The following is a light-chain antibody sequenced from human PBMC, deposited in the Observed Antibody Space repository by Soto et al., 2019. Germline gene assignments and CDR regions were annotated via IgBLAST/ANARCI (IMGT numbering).Light chain of an antibody. CDR3: QQYNSWPPWA. V-gene: IGKV1-5*01. CDR2: DAS. Sequence: DIQMTQSPCTLAAFVGDRVTITCRASQSISSWLAWYQQKPGKAPKLLVYDASSLDSGVPSRCSGSGAGTEFTLTISSLQSEEAAVYYCQQYNSWPPWAFGQGTKVDIK. CDR1: QSISSW. J-gene: IGKJ1*01.